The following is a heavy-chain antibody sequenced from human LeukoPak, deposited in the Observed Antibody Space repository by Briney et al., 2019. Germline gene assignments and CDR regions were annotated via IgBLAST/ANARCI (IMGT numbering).Heavy chain of an antibody. Sequence: KPSETLSLTCTVSGGSISNYYWTWIRQPAGKGLEWIGRIYSSGKTNYDPSLKSRVTMSVDTSNNQLSLMMTSVTAADTAVFYCARTPQGDNYFDYWGQGHLVTVSS. CDR1: GGSISNYY. J-gene: IGHJ4*02. CDR3: ARTPQGDNYFDY. CDR2: IYSSGKT. V-gene: IGHV4-4*07. D-gene: IGHD3-9*01.